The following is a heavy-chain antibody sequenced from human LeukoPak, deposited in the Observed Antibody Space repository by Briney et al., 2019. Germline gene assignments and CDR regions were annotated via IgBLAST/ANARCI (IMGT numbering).Heavy chain of an antibody. CDR2: IIGNSGSV. CDR1: GFMFHNYG. CDR3: VKAYGSGWYGPHFDY. J-gene: IGHJ4*02. Sequence: PGRSLRLSCAASGFMFHNYGMHWVRQTPGKGLEWVSGIIGNSGSVGYADSVKGRFTISRDNAENALYLQMDSLRPEDTALCYCVKAYGSGWYGPHFDYWGQGALVTVSS. V-gene: IGHV3-9*01. D-gene: IGHD6-19*01.